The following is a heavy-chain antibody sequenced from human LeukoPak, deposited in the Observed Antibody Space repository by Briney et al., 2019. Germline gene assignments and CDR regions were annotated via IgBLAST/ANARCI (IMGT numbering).Heavy chain of an antibody. CDR2: IIPIPGIA. CDR1: GGTFSSYT. CDR3: AANAVSRGGYNFDY. D-gene: IGHD5-24*01. J-gene: IGHJ4*02. V-gene: IGHV1-69*02. Sequence: SVKVSCKASGGTFSSYTISWVRQAPGQGLEWMGRIIPIPGIANYAQRFQGRVTITADKSTSTAYMELSSLRSEDTAVYYCAANAVSRGGYNFDYWGQGTLVTVSS.